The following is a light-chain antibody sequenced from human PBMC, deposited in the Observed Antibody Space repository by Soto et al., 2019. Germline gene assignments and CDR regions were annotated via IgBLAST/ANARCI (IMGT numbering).Light chain of an antibody. CDR3: SSYTSSSTLCV. J-gene: IGLJ1*01. V-gene: IGLV2-14*01. Sequence: QSALTQPASVSGSPGQSITISCTGTSSDVGGYNYVSWYQQHPGKAPKLMIYDVSNRPSGVSNRFSGSKSGNTASLTISGLQAEDEADYYCSSYTSSSTLCVFGPGTKLTVL. CDR2: DVS. CDR1: SSDVGGYNY.